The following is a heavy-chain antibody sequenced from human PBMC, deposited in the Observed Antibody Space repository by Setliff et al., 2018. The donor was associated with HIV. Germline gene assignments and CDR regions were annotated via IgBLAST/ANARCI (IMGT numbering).Heavy chain of an antibody. CDR2: IDYSGSD. CDR3: AREGKTALVTKYPDY. J-gene: IGHJ4*01. CDR1: SGSISSGTYY. Sequence: PSETLSLTCTVSSGSISSGTYYWSWLRQYPGKGLEWIGYIDYSGSDFYNPSLKSRITISRDTSKNQFSLKMNSVTAADTAVYYCAREGKTALVTKYPDYWGHGKLVTVSS. D-gene: IGHD5-18*01. V-gene: IGHV4-31*03.